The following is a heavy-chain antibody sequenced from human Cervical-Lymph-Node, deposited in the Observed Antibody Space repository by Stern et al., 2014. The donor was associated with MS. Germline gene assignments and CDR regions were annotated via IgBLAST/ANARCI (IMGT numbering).Heavy chain of an antibody. CDR3: ARDSLIRTFGVEEGMDV. J-gene: IGHJ6*02. CDR1: GYFFTSYG. Sequence: QVQLVQSGAEVKKPGASGKVSCKASGYFFTSYGISWVRQAPGQGLEWMGWISADNGDTNYAPNVQGRVTMTTDTSTNTAYMELSSLRSDDTALYYCARDSLIRTFGVEEGMDVWGQGTTVTVSS. CDR2: ISADNGDT. V-gene: IGHV1-18*01. D-gene: IGHD3-3*01.